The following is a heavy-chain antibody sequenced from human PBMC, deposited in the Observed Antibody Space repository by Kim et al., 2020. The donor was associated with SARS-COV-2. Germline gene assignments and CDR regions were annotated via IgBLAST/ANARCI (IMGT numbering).Heavy chain of an antibody. CDR1: GGSISSYY. J-gene: IGHJ6*02. V-gene: IGHV4-59*13. CDR3: SRDIPHLFSYYGMDV. Sequence: SETLSLTCTVSGGSISSYYWSWIRQPPGKGLEWIGYISYSGSTNYNPSLKSRVTISVDTSKNQFSLKLSSVTAADTAVYYCSRDIPHLFSYYGMDVWGQG. CDR2: ISYSGST.